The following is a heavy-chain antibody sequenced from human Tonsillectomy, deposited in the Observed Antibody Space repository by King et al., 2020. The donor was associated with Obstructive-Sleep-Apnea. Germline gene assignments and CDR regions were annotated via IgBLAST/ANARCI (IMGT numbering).Heavy chain of an antibody. CDR2: ISASGGSA. CDR1: GFTFSSYA. V-gene: IGHV3-23*04. Sequence: VQLVESGGGLVQPGGSLRLSCAASGFTFSSYAMSWVRQAPGEGLEWGSSISASGGSANYAESVKGRFTISRDNSKNTLYLQMNSLRAEDTAVYYCAKQGTIFGVVTEVDYYGMDVWGQGTTVTVSS. J-gene: IGHJ6*02. D-gene: IGHD3-3*01. CDR3: AKQGTIFGVVTEVDYYGMDV.